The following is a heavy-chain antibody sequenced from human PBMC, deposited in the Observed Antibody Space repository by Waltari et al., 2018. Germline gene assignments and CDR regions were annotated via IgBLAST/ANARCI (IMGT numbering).Heavy chain of an antibody. CDR2: ISPNCGTP. CDR1: GGTFGTHA. J-gene: IGHJ3*01. Sequence: QVHLVQSGAVVRKPGSSVKVPREASGGTFGTHAISWARQAPGQGLVWMGGISPNCGTPNYAQKFQGRVTVAADELTTTAYMELSSLGSNDTAVYYCAKRIVGGPFDVWGQGTMVTVSS. D-gene: IGHD1-26*01. V-gene: IGHV1-69*12. CDR3: AKRIVGGPFDV.